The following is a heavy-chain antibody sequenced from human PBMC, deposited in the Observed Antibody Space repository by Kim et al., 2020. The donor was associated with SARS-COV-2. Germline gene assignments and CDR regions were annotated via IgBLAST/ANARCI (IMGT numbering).Heavy chain of an antibody. D-gene: IGHD3-10*01. CDR3: ARGKYMVRGVPYYFDY. V-gene: IGHV4-34*01. Sequence: SLKSRVTISVDTSKNQFSLKLSSVTAADTAVYYCARGKYMVRGVPYYFDYWGQGTLVTVSS. J-gene: IGHJ4*02.